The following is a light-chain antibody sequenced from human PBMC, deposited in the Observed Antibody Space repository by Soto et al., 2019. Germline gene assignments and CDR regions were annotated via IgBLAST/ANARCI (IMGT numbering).Light chain of an antibody. Sequence: ELVVVQSPSARILSLGERATLSCRASQSVSSNLAWYQQKPGQAPRLLIYGASTRATGIPARFSGSGSVTEFTLTISRLQSEDFGVYFCQQPNHWPGTLGQGTKVDIK. CDR3: QQPNHWPGT. CDR2: GAS. J-gene: IGKJ1*01. V-gene: IGKV3-15*01. CDR1: QSVSSN.